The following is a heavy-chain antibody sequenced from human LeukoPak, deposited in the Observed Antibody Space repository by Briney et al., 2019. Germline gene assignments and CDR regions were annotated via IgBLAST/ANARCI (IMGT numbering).Heavy chain of an antibody. J-gene: IGHJ2*01. D-gene: IGHD3-22*01. Sequence: SETLSLTCAVYGGSFSGYYWSWIRQPPGKGLEWIGEINHSGSTNYNPSLKSRVTISVDTSKNQFSLKLSSVTAADTAVYYCARARRLYYDSSGYYYVRAHWYFDHWGRGTLVTVSS. CDR3: ARARRLYYDSSGYYYVRAHWYFDH. CDR1: GGSFSGYY. V-gene: IGHV4-34*01. CDR2: INHSGST.